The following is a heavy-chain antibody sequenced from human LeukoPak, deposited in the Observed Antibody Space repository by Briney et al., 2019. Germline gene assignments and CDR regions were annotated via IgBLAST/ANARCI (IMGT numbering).Heavy chain of an antibody. Sequence: PGGSLRLSCAASGFTVSSNYMSWVRQAPGKGLEWVSVIYSGGSTYYADSVKGRFTISRDNSKNTLYLQMNSLRAEDTAVYYCASTSRLRYFDWLSMTTDYGMDVWGQGTTVTVSS. CDR3: ASTSRLRYFDWLSMTTDYGMDV. CDR2: IYSGGST. CDR1: GFTVSSNY. V-gene: IGHV3-53*01. D-gene: IGHD3-9*01. J-gene: IGHJ6*02.